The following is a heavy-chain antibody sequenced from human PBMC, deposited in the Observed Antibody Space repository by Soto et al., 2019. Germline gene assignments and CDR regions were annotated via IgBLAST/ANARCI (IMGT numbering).Heavy chain of an antibody. D-gene: IGHD2-2*01. CDR3: AKSRDAYNFYFYYGMDV. J-gene: IGHJ6*02. CDR1: GFTFSNYG. V-gene: IGHV3-30*18. CDR2: ILYDGSNK. Sequence: LRLSCSASGFTFSNYGMHWVRQTPGKGLEWVALILYDGSNKYYADSVKGRFTISRDNSKNTLYLQVSSLRAEDTAVYYCAKSRDAYNFYFYYGMDVWGQGTTVTVSS.